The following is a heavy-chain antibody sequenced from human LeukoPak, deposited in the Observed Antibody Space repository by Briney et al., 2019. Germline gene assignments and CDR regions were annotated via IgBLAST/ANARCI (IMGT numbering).Heavy chain of an antibody. CDR2: ISTSSGST. CDR3: AKDSSGWFYYFDY. V-gene: IGHV3-23*01. Sequence: GGSLRLSCAASGFTFSTYAMNWVRQAPGKGLEWVSAISTSSGSTYYADSVKGRFTISRDDSKTTLYLQVNSLRAEDTAIYYCAKDSSGWFYYFDYWGQGTLVTVSS. J-gene: IGHJ4*02. D-gene: IGHD6-19*01. CDR1: GFTFSTYA.